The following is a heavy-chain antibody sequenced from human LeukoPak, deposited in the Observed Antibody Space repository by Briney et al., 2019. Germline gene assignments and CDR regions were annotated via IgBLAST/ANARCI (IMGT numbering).Heavy chain of an antibody. CDR1: GYTFTSYD. CDR3: ARALRFLEWSHYYYYYMDV. D-gene: IGHD3-3*01. Sequence: ASVKVSCKASGYTFTSYDINWVRQATGQGLEWMGWMNPNSGNTGYAQKFQGRVTMTRNTSISTAYMELSSLRSEDTAVYYCARALRFLEWSHYYYYYMDVWGKGTTVTVSS. V-gene: IGHV1-8*02. J-gene: IGHJ6*03. CDR2: MNPNSGNT.